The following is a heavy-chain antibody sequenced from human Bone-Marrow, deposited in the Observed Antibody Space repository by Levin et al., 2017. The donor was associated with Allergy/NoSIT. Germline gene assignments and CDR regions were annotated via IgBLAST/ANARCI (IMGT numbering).Heavy chain of an antibody. CDR1: GGSISSSSYY. CDR3: ARQPRTTATTYSDY. CDR2: ISYSGTT. Sequence: SETLSLTCTVSGGSISSSSYYWGWIRQPPGKGLEWIGSISYSGTTYYNPSLKSRVTISVDTSKNKFSLNLTSVTAADTAVYYCARQPRTTATTYSDYWGQGTLVTVSS. V-gene: IGHV4-39*01. J-gene: IGHJ4*02. D-gene: IGHD5-12*01.